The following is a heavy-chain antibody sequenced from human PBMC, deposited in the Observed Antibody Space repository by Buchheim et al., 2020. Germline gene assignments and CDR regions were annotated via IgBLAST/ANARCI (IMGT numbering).Heavy chain of an antibody. CDR2: IDWDGDK. D-gene: IGHD2-15*01. J-gene: IGHJ4*02. V-gene: IGHV2-70*04. CDR3: ARSITECSGGTCYPYFDY. CDR1: GFSLSTSGMR. Sequence: QVTLKESGPALVKPTQTLTLTCTFSGFSLSTSGMRVTWIRQPPGKALEWLARIDWDGDKFYNTSLKTRLAISNVTSKQHVLLTMTNMDPVDTATYYCARSITECSGGTCYPYFDYWGQGTL.